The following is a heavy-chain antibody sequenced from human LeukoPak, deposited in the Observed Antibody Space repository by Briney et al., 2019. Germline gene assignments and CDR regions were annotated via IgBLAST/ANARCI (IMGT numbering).Heavy chain of an antibody. CDR3: ARVPRSGGSIDY. V-gene: IGHV3-21*04. CDR1: GFTSSSYS. D-gene: IGHD6-19*01. CDR2: ISSSSSYI. Sequence: GGSLRLSCAASGFTSSSYSMNWVRQAPGKGLEWVSSISSSSSYIYYADSVKGRFTISRDNAKNSLYLQMNNLRAEDTAVYYCARVPRSGGSIDYWGQGTLVTVSS. J-gene: IGHJ4*02.